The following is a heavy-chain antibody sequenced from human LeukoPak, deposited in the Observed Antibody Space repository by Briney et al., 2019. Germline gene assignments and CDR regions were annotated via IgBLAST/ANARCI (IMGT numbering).Heavy chain of an antibody. Sequence: SETLSLTCAVYGGSFSGYYWSWIRQPPGKGLEWIGGINHSGSTNYNPSLKSRVTISVDTSKNQFSLKLSSVTAADTAVYYCARVSGWYGGGYWGQGTLVTVSS. J-gene: IGHJ4*02. CDR1: GGSFSGYY. D-gene: IGHD6-19*01. CDR3: ARVSGWYGGGY. CDR2: INHSGST. V-gene: IGHV4-34*01.